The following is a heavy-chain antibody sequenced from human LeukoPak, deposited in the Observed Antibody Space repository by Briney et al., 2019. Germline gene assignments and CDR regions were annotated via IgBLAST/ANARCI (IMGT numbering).Heavy chain of an antibody. CDR2: IWYDGSNK. J-gene: IGHJ3*02. D-gene: IGHD3-22*01. V-gene: IGHV3-33*08. Sequence: GGSLRLSCAASGFTFSDYYMSWIRQAPGKGLEWVAVIWYDGSNKYYADSVKGRFTISRDNSKNTLYLQMNSLRAEDTAVYYCARGGSVYYYDSSGSTDAFDIWGQGTMVTVSS. CDR3: ARGGSVYYYDSSGSTDAFDI. CDR1: GFTFSDYY.